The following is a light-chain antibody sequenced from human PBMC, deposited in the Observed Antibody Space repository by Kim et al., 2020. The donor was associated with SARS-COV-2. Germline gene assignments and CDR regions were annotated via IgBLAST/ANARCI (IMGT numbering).Light chain of an antibody. J-gene: IGKJ2*03. CDR1: QSVSSSY. Sequence: LAPGERSILSCRASQSVSSSYLAWYQQKPGQSPRLLIYGASSRATGIPDRFSGSGSGTDFTLTISRLEPEDFAVYYCQQYGSSLYSFGQGTKLEIK. CDR3: QQYGSSLYS. CDR2: GAS. V-gene: IGKV3-20*01.